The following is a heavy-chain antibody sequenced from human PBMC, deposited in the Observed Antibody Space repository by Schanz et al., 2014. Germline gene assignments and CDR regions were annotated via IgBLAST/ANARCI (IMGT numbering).Heavy chain of an antibody. CDR2: ISVYTGNT. V-gene: IGHV1-18*01. CDR1: GYTFTTYA. D-gene: IGHD3-3*01. J-gene: IGHJ4*02. Sequence: QVQLVQSGAEVKKPGASVRVSCKASGYTFTTYAMTWVRQPPGQGLEWVGWISVYTGNTKYGQKVQGRVTMTADTSTNTAYMELRSLRSDDTAVYYCARDRRFFDRDDLYYFDSWGQGTLVTVSS. CDR3: ARDRRFFDRDDLYYFDS.